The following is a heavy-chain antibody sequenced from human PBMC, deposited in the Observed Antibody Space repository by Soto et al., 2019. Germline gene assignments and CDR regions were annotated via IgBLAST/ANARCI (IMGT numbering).Heavy chain of an antibody. CDR2: MSFDGSDI. D-gene: IGHD2-8*01. CDR1: GFDFSNYV. V-gene: IGHV3-30*18. Sequence: QVQLVESGGRVVQPGRSLRLSCAASGFDFSNYVLHWVRQAPGKGLEWVAVMSFDGSDIDYADSVKGRFTISRDNSKNTLYLQMNNLRPEDTAVYYCAKVREDIVLLVALDYWGQGTLVTVSS. J-gene: IGHJ4*02. CDR3: AKVREDIVLLVALDY.